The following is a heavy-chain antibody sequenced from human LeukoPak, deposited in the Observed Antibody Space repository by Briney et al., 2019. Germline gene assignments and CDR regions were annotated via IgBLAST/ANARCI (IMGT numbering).Heavy chain of an antibody. V-gene: IGHV4-31*11. Sequence: SETLSLTCAVSGGSIGSHYWSWIRQHPGKGLEWIGYIYYSGSTYYNPSLKSRVTISVDTSKNQFSLKLSSVTAADTAVYYCARAEPSGYYSSWGQGTLVTVSS. J-gene: IGHJ5*02. CDR2: IYYSGST. CDR1: GGSIGSHY. D-gene: IGHD3-22*01. CDR3: ARAEPSGYYSS.